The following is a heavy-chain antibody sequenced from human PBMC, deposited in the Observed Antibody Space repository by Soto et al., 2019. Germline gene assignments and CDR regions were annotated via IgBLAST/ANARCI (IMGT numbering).Heavy chain of an antibody. V-gene: IGHV1-18*01. CDR1: GYTFTSYG. CDR2: ISAYNGNT. Sequence: ASVKVSCKASGYTFTSYGISWVRQAPGQGLEWMGWISAYNGNTNYAQKLQGRVTMTTDTSTSTAYMELRSLRSDDTAVYYCAREGTYIVVVPAAIQNYYYGMDVWGQGTTVTVS. CDR3: AREGTYIVVVPAAIQNYYYGMDV. D-gene: IGHD2-2*01. J-gene: IGHJ6*02.